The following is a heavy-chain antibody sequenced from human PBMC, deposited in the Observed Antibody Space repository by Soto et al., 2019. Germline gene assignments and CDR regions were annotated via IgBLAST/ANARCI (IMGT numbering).Heavy chain of an antibody. Sequence: LSLTCAVYGGSFSGYYWSWIRQPPGKGLEWIGEINHSGSTNYNPSLKSRVTISVDTSKNQFSLNLSSVTAADTAVYYCATERPSDYWGQGTLVTVSS. CDR3: ATERPSDY. CDR1: GGSFSGYY. J-gene: IGHJ4*02. V-gene: IGHV4-34*01. CDR2: INHSGST.